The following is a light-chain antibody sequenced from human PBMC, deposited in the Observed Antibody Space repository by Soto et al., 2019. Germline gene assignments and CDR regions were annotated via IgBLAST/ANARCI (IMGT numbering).Light chain of an antibody. J-gene: IGLJ3*02. V-gene: IGLV1-47*01. Sequence: QAVLTQPPSASGTPGQRVTISCSGSSSNIGSNYVYWYQQLPGTAPKLLIYRNNQRPSGVPDRFSGSKSGTSASLAISGLQSEDEADYYCAAWDDSLSARVFGGGTKVTVL. CDR1: SSNIGSNY. CDR2: RNN. CDR3: AAWDDSLSARV.